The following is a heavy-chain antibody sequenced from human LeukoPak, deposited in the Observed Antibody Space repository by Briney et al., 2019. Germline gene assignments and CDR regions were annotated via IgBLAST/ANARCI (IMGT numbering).Heavy chain of an antibody. J-gene: IGHJ4*02. V-gene: IGHV3-48*01. CDR1: GFTFSSYS. CDR3: ARDPAYYYDSSGYY. Sequence: GGSLRLSCAASGFTFSSYSMNWVRQAPGKGLEWVSYISSSSSTIYYADPVKGRFTISRDNAKNSLYLQMNSLRAEDTAVYYCARDPAYYYDSSGYYWGQGTLVTVSS. D-gene: IGHD3-22*01. CDR2: ISSSSSTI.